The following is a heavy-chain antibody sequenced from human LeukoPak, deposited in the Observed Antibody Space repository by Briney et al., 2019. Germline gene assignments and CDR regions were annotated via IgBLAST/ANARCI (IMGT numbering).Heavy chain of an antibody. V-gene: IGHV4-59*12. Sequence: PSETLSLTCTVSGGSISSYYWSWIRQPPGKGLEWIGYIYYSGSTNYNPSLKSRVTISVDTSKNQFSLKLSSVTAADTAVYYCAREAISDGDDYWAREPWSPSPQ. CDR2: IYYSGST. CDR3: AREAISDGDDY. D-gene: IGHD3-10*01. J-gene: IGHJ4*02. CDR1: GGSISSYY.